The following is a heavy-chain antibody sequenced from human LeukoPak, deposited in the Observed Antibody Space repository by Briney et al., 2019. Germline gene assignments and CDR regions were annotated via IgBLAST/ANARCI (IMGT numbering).Heavy chain of an antibody. CDR2: ISAYNGNT. Sequence: ASVKVSCKASGYTFTSYGISWVRHAPGQGLEWMGWISAYNGNTNYAQKPQGRVTMTTDPSTSTAYMEPRSLRSDDKAVYYCARVVIILTSGMDVWGKGTTVTVSS. CDR3: ARVVIILTSGMDV. V-gene: IGHV1-18*04. J-gene: IGHJ6*04. D-gene: IGHD3-3*01. CDR1: GYTFTSYG.